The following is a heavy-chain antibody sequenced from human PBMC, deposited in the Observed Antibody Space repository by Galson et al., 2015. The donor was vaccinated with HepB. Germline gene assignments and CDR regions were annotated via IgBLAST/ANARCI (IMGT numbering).Heavy chain of an antibody. J-gene: IGHJ6*02. Sequence: SLRLSCAASGFTFSSYWMNWVRQAPGKGLEWVAHINQDGSSKYYVDSVKGRFTISRDNAKDSVYLQLDSLRADDTAVYYCARRISLVRGIITKPDYYYGMDVWGQWATVTVAS. CDR2: INQDGSSK. D-gene: IGHD3-10*01. CDR1: GFTFSSYW. V-gene: IGHV3-7*03. CDR3: ARRISLVRGIITKPDYYYGMDV.